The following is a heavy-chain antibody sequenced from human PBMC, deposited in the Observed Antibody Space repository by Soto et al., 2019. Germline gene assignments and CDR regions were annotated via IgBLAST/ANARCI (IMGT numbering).Heavy chain of an antibody. D-gene: IGHD1-7*01. V-gene: IGHV3-66*01. CDR2: IYSGGTT. CDR3: ARALTGTMSFYYYYMDV. CDR1: GFTVSSSY. Sequence: GGSLRLSCAASGFTVSSSYISWVRQAPGKGLEWVSLIYSGGTTYYADSVKGRFTISRDNSKDTLYLQMNSLRAEDTAVYYCARALTGTMSFYYYYMDVWGKGTTVTVSS. J-gene: IGHJ6*03.